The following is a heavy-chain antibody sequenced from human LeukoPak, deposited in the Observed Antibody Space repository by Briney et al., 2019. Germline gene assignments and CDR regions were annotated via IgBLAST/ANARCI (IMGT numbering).Heavy chain of an antibody. V-gene: IGHV4-34*01. D-gene: IGHD3-10*01. Sequence: PSESLSLTCDVSGGSTSGYFWSWIRQPPGKGPEWIGAINHSGSTKYIPSLKSRLTISVDTSKNQFSLKLTSVTAADTAVYYCARVDGFGESPLDAFDVWGQGTMVTVSS. CDR1: GGSTSGYF. J-gene: IGHJ3*01. CDR2: INHSGST. CDR3: ARVDGFGESPLDAFDV.